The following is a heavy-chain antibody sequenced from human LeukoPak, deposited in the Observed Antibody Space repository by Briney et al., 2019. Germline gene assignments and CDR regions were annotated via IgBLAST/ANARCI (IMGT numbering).Heavy chain of an antibody. J-gene: IGHJ6*03. CDR2: IYTSGST. V-gene: IGHV4-4*09. CDR3: ARAPTRIYYYMDV. D-gene: IGHD5-12*01. CDR1: GGSISSYY. Sequence: PSETLSLTCTVSGGSISSYYWSWIRQPPGKGLEWIGYIYTSGSTNYNPSLKSRVTISVDTSKNQLSLKVSSVTAADSSVYYCARAPTRIYYYMDVWGKGTTVTVSS.